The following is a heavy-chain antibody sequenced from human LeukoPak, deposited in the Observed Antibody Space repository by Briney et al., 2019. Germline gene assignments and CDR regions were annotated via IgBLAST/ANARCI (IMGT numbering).Heavy chain of an antibody. CDR3: VRQRVVGFYDPFDF. Sequence: GSLRLSCAASGFTFSSYSVNWVRQPPGKGLEWIGEINHSGSTNYNPSLKSRVTISVDTSKNQFSLNLSSVTAADTAVYYCVRQRVVGFYDPFDFWGQGTLVTVSS. CDR1: GFTFSSYS. J-gene: IGHJ4*02. CDR2: INHSGST. D-gene: IGHD2/OR15-2a*01. V-gene: IGHV4-34*01.